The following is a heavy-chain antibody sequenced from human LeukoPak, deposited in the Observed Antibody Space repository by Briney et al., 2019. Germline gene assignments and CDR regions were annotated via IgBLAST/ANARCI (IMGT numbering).Heavy chain of an antibody. D-gene: IGHD3-3*01. CDR2: ISYDGSNK. CDR1: GFTFSSYG. CDR3: AGWSGYYRLVDY. J-gene: IGHJ4*02. V-gene: IGHV3-30*03. Sequence: GRSLRLSCAASGFTFSSYGMHWVRQAPGKGLEWVAVISYDGSNKYYADSLKGRFTISRDNSKNTLYLQMNSLRAEDTAVYYCAGWSGYYRLVDYWGQGTLVTVSS.